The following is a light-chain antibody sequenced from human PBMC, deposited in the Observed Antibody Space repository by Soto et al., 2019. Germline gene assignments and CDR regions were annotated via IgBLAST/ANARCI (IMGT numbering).Light chain of an antibody. V-gene: IGKV3-11*01. CDR1: QSVSNN. Sequence: EIVLTQSLATLSVSSGEGATLSCIASQSVSNNLTWYQQKPGQAPRLLIYGASNRATGIPDRFSGSGSGTDFTLTISRLEPEDFAIYYCQQRNTWPPVTFGQGTRLEIK. CDR3: QQRNTWPPVT. CDR2: GAS. J-gene: IGKJ5*01.